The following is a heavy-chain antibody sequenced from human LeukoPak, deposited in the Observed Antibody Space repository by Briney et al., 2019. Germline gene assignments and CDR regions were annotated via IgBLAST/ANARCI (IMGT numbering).Heavy chain of an antibody. CDR2: INQGGSVK. Sequence: PGGSLRLSCAASGFTFRSYWMSWVRQAPGKGLEWVANINQGGSVKYYVDSVKGRFTISIDDAKNSLYVQMNSLRDEDTAVYYCARVGYSGWNLEYWGQGTLVTVSS. V-gene: IGHV3-7*01. CDR1: GFTFRSYW. D-gene: IGHD5-12*01. J-gene: IGHJ4*02. CDR3: ARVGYSGWNLEY.